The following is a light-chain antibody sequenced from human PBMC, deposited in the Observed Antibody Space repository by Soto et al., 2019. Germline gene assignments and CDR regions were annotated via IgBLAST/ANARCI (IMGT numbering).Light chain of an antibody. Sequence: QSALTQPPSASGSPGQSVTISCTGSSSDIGAYNFVSWYQQHPGKAPKVIISEVYKRPSGVPSRFSGSKSGNMASLTISGLQADDEADYYCSAHAGSNNPVAFGGGTKVTVL. J-gene: IGLJ1*01. CDR3: SAHAGSNNPVA. V-gene: IGLV2-8*01. CDR2: EVY. CDR1: SSDIGAYNF.